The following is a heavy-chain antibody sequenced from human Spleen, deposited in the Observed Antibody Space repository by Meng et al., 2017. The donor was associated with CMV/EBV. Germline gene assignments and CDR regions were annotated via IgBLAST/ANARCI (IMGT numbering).Heavy chain of an antibody. J-gene: IGHJ4*02. Sequence: SETLSLTCTVSGYSISSGYYWGWIRQPPGKGLEWIGSVHHSGSTYYNPSLKSRVTISVDTSNNQFSLKLSSVTAADTAVYYCARGGGVASLDYWGQGTLVTVSS. CDR3: ARGGGVASLDY. D-gene: IGHD2-15*01. CDR1: GYSISSGYY. CDR2: VHHSGST. V-gene: IGHV4-38-2*02.